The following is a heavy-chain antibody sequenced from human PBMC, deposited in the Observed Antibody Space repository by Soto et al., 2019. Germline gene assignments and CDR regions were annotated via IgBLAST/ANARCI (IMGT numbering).Heavy chain of an antibody. CDR2: ISYDGSNK. CDR1: GFTFSSYG. CDR3: ARNTGIVGTTVNPPGAFDI. D-gene: IGHD4-17*01. Sequence: HPGGSLRLSCAASGFTFSSYGMHWVRQAPGKGLEWVAVISYDGSNKYYADSVKGRFTISRDNSKNTLYLQMNSLRAEDTAVYYCARNTGIVGTTVNPPGAFDIWGQGTMVTVSS. V-gene: IGHV3-30*03. J-gene: IGHJ3*02.